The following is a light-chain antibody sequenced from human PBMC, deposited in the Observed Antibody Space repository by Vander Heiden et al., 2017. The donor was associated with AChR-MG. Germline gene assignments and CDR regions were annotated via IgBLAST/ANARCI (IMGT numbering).Light chain of an antibody. CDR3: QQYVTSRT. J-gene: IGKJ1*01. V-gene: IGKV3-20*01. CDR2: GTS. Sequence: VLTQSPGTLSLSPGDRATLSCRASQSVSSGYLAWYQQKPGQAPRLLIYGTSSRATGIPDRFSGSGSGTDFTLTISRLEPEDFAIYYCQQYVTSRTFGQGTKVEIK. CDR1: QSVSSGY.